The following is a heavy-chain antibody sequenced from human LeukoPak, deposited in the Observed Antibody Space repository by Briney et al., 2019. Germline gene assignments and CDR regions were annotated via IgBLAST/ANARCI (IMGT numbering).Heavy chain of an antibody. Sequence: GASVKVSCKASGGTFSSYAISWVRQAPGQGLEWMGGIIPIFGTANYAQKFQGRVTITADKSTSTAYMELSSLRAEDTAVYYCARERGYYDNSGYLPTTYFQHWGQGTLVTVSS. CDR3: ARERGYYDNSGYLPTTYFQH. V-gene: IGHV1-69*06. CDR2: IIPIFGTA. J-gene: IGHJ1*01. CDR1: GGTFSSYA. D-gene: IGHD3-22*01.